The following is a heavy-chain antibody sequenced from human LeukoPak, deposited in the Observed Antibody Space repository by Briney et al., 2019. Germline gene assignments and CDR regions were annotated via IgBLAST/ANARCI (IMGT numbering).Heavy chain of an antibody. V-gene: IGHV3-23*01. CDR2: IIVSGAT. CDR1: GFTFSSFS. J-gene: IGHJ4*02. Sequence: EGSLRLSCAASGFTFSSFSMTWARQAPGKGLEWVSSIIVSGATYYADSVKGRFTISRDSFRGMLFLQMDSLRVEDTAVYFCAKGSVGNADFASWGQGALVTVSS. D-gene: IGHD6-25*01. CDR3: AKGSVGNADFAS.